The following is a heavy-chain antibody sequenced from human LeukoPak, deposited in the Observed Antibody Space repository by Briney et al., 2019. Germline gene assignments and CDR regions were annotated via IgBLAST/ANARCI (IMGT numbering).Heavy chain of an antibody. CDR3: ARTRDFWSAYFDY. D-gene: IGHD3-3*01. V-gene: IGHV4-30-2*01. CDR1: GVSITSDTYY. Sequence: SETLSLTCAVSGVSITSDTYYWSWIRQPPGKGLEWIGYILHSGSTYRNPSFKSRVTISVDTSKNQFSLKLSSVTAADTAVYFCARTRDFWSAYFDYWGQGILVTVSS. CDR2: ILHSGST. J-gene: IGHJ4*02.